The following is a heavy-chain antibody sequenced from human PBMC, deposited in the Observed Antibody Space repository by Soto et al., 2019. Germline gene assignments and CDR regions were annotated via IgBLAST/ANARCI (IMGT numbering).Heavy chain of an antibody. CDR1: GFPLSADGVG. Sequence: QITLKESGPSLVKPTQTLTLTCTFSGFPLSADGVGVGWIRQPPGKALEWLALIYWDDDTRYSPSLKSRLTITKDTSKHQVVITMTNMDPVDTATYYGALRRLTTRDYWGQGTMVTVCS. J-gene: IGHJ4*02. CDR2: IYWDDDT. CDR3: ALRRLTTRDY. V-gene: IGHV2-5*02. D-gene: IGHD4-17*01.